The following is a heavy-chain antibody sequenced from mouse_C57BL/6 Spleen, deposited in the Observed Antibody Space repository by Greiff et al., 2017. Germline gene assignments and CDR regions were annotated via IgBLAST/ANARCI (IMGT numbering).Heavy chain of an antibody. CDR3: ARRASSGYWFAY. V-gene: IGHV1-19*01. CDR1: GYTFTDYY. Sequence: EVQLQESGPVLVKPGASVKMSCKASGYTFTDYYMNWVKQSHGKSLEWIGVINPYNGGTSYNQKFKGKATLTVDKSSSTAYMELNSLTSEDSAVYYCARRASSGYWFAYWGQGTLVTVSA. CDR2: INPYNGGT. D-gene: IGHD3-2*02. J-gene: IGHJ3*01.